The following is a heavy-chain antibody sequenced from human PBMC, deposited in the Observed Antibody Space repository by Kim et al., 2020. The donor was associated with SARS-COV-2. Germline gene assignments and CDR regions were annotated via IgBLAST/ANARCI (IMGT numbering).Heavy chain of an antibody. CDR3: ASPEPPTNCGGDCYFYDYYGMDV. J-gene: IGHJ6*02. V-gene: IGHV1-18*04. CDR2: ISAYNGNT. CDR1: GYTFTSYG. Sequence: ASVKVSCKASGYTFTSYGISWVRQAPGQGLEWMGWISAYNGNTNYAQKLQGRVTMTTDTSTSTAYMELRSLRSDDTAVYYCASPEPPTNCGGDCYFYDYYGMDVWGQGTTVTVSS. D-gene: IGHD2-21*02.